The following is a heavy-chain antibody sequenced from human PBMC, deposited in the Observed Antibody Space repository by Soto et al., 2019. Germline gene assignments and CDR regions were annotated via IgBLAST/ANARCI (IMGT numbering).Heavy chain of an antibody. CDR3: ARGSEMEWEIAAV. D-gene: IGHD6-13*01. V-gene: IGHV4-34*01. CDR1: GGSFSSYH. J-gene: IGHJ4*02. CDR2: IDHSRKT. Sequence: PSETLSLTCAVYGGSFSSYHWTWIRQPPGKGLEWIGEIDHSRKTNYNPSLKSRVTISIDTSNNQFSLKLTFVTAADTAVYYCARGSEMEWEIAAVWGQGALVTVSS.